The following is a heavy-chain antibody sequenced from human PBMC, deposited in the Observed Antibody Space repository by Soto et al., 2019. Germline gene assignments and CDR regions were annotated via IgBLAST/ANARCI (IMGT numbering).Heavy chain of an antibody. V-gene: IGHV1-2*02. CDR2: INPNSGDT. J-gene: IGHJ5*02. CDR3: ARGGNIVAAVTNNWFDP. D-gene: IGHD1-26*01. CDR1: GYTFTGYY. Sequence: QVQLVQSGAEVKKPGASVKVSCKASGYTFTGYYMHWVRQAPGQGLEWMGWINPNSGDTNDAQKFQGRGTKSGDTSISPAYMERRRLRYDDTAVYYCARGGNIVAAVTNNWFDPWGQGTLVTVSS.